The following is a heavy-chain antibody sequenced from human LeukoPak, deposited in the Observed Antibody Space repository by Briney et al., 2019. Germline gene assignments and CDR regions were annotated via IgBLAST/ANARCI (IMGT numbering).Heavy chain of an antibody. Sequence: GPVKVSCKASGGTFSSYAISWVRQAPGQGLEWMGWINPNSGGTNYAQKFQGRVTMTRDTSISTAYMELSRLRSDDTAVYYCARVNGYSSSWYAYWGQGTLVTVSS. V-gene: IGHV1-2*02. J-gene: IGHJ4*02. CDR3: ARVNGYSSSWYAY. CDR1: GGTFSSYA. D-gene: IGHD6-13*01. CDR2: INPNSGGT.